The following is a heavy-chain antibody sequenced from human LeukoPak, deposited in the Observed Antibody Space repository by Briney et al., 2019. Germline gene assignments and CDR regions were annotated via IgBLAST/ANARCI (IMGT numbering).Heavy chain of an antibody. CDR1: GFTFRSYA. J-gene: IGHJ4*02. D-gene: IGHD2-8*01. Sequence: GGSLRLSCAASGFTFRSYAMSWVRHAPGEGLEWVAAISGSGGSTYYADSVKGRFTISRDNSKNTLYLQMNSLRAEDTAVYYCAKDDCTNGVCLYSSSWYARGGDWGQGTLVTVSS. V-gene: IGHV3-23*01. CDR2: ISGSGGST. CDR3: AKDDCTNGVCLYSSSWYARGGD.